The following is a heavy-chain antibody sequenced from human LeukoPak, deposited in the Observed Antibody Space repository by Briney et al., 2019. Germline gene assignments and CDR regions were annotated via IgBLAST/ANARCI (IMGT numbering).Heavy chain of an antibody. CDR2: ISGSGGST. J-gene: IGHJ4*02. D-gene: IGHD3-22*01. V-gene: IGHV3-23*01. CDR3: AKDLRGVGIVVVFEY. CDR1: GFTFSSYA. Sequence: PGGSLRPSCAASGFTFSSYAMSWVRQAPGKGLEWVSAISGSGGSTYYADSVKGRFTISRDNSKNTLYLQMNSLRAEDTAVYYCAKDLRGVGIVVVFEYWGQGTLVTVSS.